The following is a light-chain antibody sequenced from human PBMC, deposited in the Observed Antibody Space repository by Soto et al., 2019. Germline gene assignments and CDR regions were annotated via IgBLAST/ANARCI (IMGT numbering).Light chain of an antibody. CDR2: VAS. CDR3: QQYVSSPWT. V-gene: IGKV3-20*01. CDR1: QTVGSRY. J-gene: IGKJ1*01. Sequence: EIVMTQSPATLSLSPGERATLSFRASQTVGSRYLAWYQQKPGQAPRLLIYVASSRATGIPDRFSGSGSGTDFTLTISRLEPEDFAVYYCQQYVSSPWTFGQGTKVDIK.